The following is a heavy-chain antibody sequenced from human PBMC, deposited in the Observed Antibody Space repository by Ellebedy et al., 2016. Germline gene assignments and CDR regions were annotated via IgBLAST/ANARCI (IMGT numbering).Heavy chain of an antibody. J-gene: IGHJ6*02. CDR3: ARDRGGKAYYYYGMDV. Sequence: SETLSLXXAVSGGSISSGGYSWSWIRQPPGKGLEWIGYIYHSGSTYYNPSLKSRVTISVDRSKNQFSLKLSSVTAADTAVYYCARDRGGKAYYYYGMDVWGQGTTVTVSS. CDR1: GGSISSGGYS. D-gene: IGHD5-12*01. CDR2: IYHSGST. V-gene: IGHV4-30-2*01.